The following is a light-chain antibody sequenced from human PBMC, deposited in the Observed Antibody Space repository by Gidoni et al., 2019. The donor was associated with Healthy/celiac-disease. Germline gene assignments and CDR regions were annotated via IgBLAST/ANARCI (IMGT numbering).Light chain of an antibody. CDR1: QGISSY. CDR2: AAS. Sequence: DIQLTQSPSFLSASVGDRVTITCRASQGISSYFAWYQPKPGKAPKLLFYAASTLQSGVPSRFSGSGSGTEFTLTISSLQPEDFATYYCQQLNSYPPITFGPGTKVEIK. J-gene: IGKJ3*01. CDR3: QQLNSYPPIT. V-gene: IGKV1-9*01.